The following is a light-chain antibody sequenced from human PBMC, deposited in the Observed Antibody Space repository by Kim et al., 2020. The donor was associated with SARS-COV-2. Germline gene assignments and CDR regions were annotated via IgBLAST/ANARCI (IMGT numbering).Light chain of an antibody. CDR3: QQYNTWT. V-gene: IGKV1-39*01. J-gene: IGKJ1*01. CDR2: AAS. CDR1: QSISSH. Sequence: DIQMTQSPSTLSASVGDRVTITCRTTQSISSHLNWYQQKPGRAPKLLISAASTLQGGVPSRFSGSGSETDFTLTISSLQPDDFATYYCQQYNTWTFGQGTKVDIK.